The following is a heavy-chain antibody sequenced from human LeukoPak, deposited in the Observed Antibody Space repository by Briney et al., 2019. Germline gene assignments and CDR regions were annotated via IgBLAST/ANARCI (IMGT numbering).Heavy chain of an antibody. Sequence: PLETLSLTCTVSGGSISSYYWSWIRQPPGKGLEWIGYIYYSGSTNYNPSLKSRVTISVDTSKNQFSLKLSSVTAADTAVYYCARAIAAAGGPYFDYWGQGTLVTVSS. CDR1: GGSISSYY. CDR3: ARAIAAAGGPYFDY. CDR2: IYYSGST. V-gene: IGHV4-59*01. D-gene: IGHD6-13*01. J-gene: IGHJ4*02.